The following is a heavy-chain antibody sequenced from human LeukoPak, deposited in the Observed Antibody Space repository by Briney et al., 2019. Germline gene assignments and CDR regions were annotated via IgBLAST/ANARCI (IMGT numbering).Heavy chain of an antibody. CDR1: GFSFGTYG. V-gene: IGHV3-23*01. D-gene: IGHD3-10*01. J-gene: IGHJ1*01. Sequence: PGGSLRLSCEGSGFSFGTYGMSWVRHAPGRGLGWVATISGSGVSIYYAESVKDRFSISRDNNENTVTLQMHSLRAEDTALYYCAKVGWYGDLEHWGQGTQVVVSS. CDR2: ISGSGVSI. CDR3: AKVGWYGDLEH.